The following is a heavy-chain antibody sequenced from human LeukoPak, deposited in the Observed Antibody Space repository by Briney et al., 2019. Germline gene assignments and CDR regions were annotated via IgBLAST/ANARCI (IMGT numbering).Heavy chain of an antibody. CDR3: ARAAPQGIAVALTSLGLFDY. CDR2: ISSSSSYI. D-gene: IGHD6-19*01. Sequence: GGSLRLSCAASGFTFSSYSMDWVRQAPGKGLEWVSSISSSSSYIYYADSVKGRFTISRDNSKNTLYLQMNSLRAEDTAVYYCARAAPQGIAVALTSLGLFDYWGQGTLVTVSS. V-gene: IGHV3-21*01. J-gene: IGHJ4*02. CDR1: GFTFSSYS.